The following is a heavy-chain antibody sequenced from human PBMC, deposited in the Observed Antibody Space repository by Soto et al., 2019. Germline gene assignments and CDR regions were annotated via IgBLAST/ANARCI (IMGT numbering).Heavy chain of an antibody. D-gene: IGHD6-6*01. CDR2: INGYTGNT. Sequence: GASVKVSCKASGYTFTTYCISWVRQASGQGLEWMGWINGYTGNTKYAQRFQGRVTMTRDTSTSTAYMEVRSLRSDDTAVYYCARDDIATRPQYYYGMDVWGQGTTVTVSS. J-gene: IGHJ6*02. V-gene: IGHV1-18*04. CDR3: ARDDIATRPQYYYGMDV. CDR1: GYTFTTYC.